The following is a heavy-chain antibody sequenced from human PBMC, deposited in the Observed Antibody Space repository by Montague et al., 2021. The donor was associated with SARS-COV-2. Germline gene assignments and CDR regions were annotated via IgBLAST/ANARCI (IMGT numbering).Heavy chain of an antibody. D-gene: IGHD3-10*01. V-gene: IGHV4-39*07. CDR3: AKLLWFRGGFDY. CDR1: CRSIRSRSYY. Sequence: SETLSLTCTVLCRSIRSRSYYWGLFRQPPRKGLEWIGSIYYSGSTYYNPSLKSRVTISVDTSKNQFSLKLSSVTAADTAVYYCAKLLWFRGGFDYWGQGTLVTVYS. CDR2: IYYSGST. J-gene: IGHJ4*02.